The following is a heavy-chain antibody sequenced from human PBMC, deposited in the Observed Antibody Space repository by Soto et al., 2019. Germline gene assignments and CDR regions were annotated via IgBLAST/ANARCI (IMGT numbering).Heavy chain of an antibody. D-gene: IGHD3-9*01. J-gene: IGHJ6*03. Sequence: SETLSLTCAASGASMTSFYWSWIRRPPGKGLEWIGYVHHSGSTNYNPSLESRATISTDTSNNHFSLRLSSVTAADTAVYYCASLAHETLTGYSYYYHYIDVWGKGTTVTVSS. CDR1: GASMTSFY. CDR3: ASLAHETLTGYSYYYHYIDV. CDR2: VHHSGST. V-gene: IGHV4-59*08.